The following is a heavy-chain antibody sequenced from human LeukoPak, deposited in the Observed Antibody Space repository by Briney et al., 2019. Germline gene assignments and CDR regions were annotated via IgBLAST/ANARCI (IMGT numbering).Heavy chain of an antibody. CDR2: MSGSGGMT. CDR1: GFTFSSYG. D-gene: IGHD5-18*01. Sequence: GGSLRLSCAASGFTFSSYGMSWVRQAPGKGLEWVSVMSGSGGMTYSADSVKGRFTISRDNSKNTVYLQMNSLRAEDTAVYYCANDLGWIQLNLGRGQGTLVTVSS. CDR3: ANDLGWIQLNLG. J-gene: IGHJ4*02. V-gene: IGHV3-23*01.